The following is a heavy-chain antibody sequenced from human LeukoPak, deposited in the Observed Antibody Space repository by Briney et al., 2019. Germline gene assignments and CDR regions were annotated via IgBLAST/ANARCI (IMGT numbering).Heavy chain of an antibody. CDR1: GGSISSSSYY. V-gene: IGHV4-61*05. CDR2: IYYSGST. J-gene: IGHJ4*02. D-gene: IGHD5-12*01. CDR3: ARASGGYDTIDY. Sequence: SETLSLTRTVSGGSISSSSYYWGWIRQPPGKGLEWIGYIYYSGSTNYNPSLKSRVIISVDTSKNQFSLKLSSVTAADTAVYYCARASGGYDTIDYWGQGTLVTVSS.